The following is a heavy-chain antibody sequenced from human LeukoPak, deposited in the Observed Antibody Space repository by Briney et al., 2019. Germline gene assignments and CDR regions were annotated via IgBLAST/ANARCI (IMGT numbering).Heavy chain of an antibody. CDR2: ISSDGRST. Sequence: GGSLRLSCVASGFTFSSSWMHWVRQAPGKGLVWVSRISSDGRSTSYADFVKGRFTISRDSAKNTLYLQMNTLRAEDTAVYYCARNWGTDYWGQGTLVTVSS. CDR1: GFTFSSSW. CDR3: ARNWGTDY. V-gene: IGHV3-74*01. D-gene: IGHD7-27*01. J-gene: IGHJ4*02.